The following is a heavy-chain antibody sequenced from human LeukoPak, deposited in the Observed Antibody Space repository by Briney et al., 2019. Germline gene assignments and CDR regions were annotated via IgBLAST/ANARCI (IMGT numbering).Heavy chain of an antibody. J-gene: IGHJ5*02. V-gene: IGHV3-33*01. CDR1: GFTFSSYG. Sequence: GGSLRLSCAASGFTFSSYGMHWVRQAPGKGLEWVAVIWYDGSNKYYADSVKGRFTISRDNSKNTLYLQMNSLRAEETAVYYCAREKIVLRENWFDPWGQGTLVTVSS. CDR2: IWYDGSNK. D-gene: IGHD2/OR15-2a*01. CDR3: AREKIVLRENWFDP.